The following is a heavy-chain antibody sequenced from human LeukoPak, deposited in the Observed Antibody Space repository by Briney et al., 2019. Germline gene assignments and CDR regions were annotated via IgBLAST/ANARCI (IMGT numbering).Heavy chain of an antibody. V-gene: IGHV4-34*08. CDR3: ATSRGVRGVIRPYYYYYYMDV. CDR1: GFTFSSYW. Sequence: RAGGSLRLSCAASGFTFSSYWMSWIRQPPGKGLEWIGEINHSGSTNYNPSLKSRVTISVDTSKNQFSLKLSSVTAADTAVYYCATSRGVRGVIRPYYYYYYMDVWGKGTTVTVSS. D-gene: IGHD3-10*01. CDR2: INHSGST. J-gene: IGHJ6*03.